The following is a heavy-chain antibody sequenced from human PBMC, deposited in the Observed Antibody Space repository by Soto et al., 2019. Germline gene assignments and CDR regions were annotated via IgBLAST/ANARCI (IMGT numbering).Heavy chain of an antibody. Sequence: QVQLQQWGAGLLKPSETLSLTCAVYGGSLSGYYGNWIRQSPGKGLEWIGEINHSGSTDYNPSLKSRVTISRDTSKNQFSLKLSSVTAADTAVYYCARTRNLDVWGQGTTVIVSS. J-gene: IGHJ6*02. CDR2: INHSGST. CDR1: GGSLSGYY. CDR3: ARTRNLDV. D-gene: IGHD1-1*01. V-gene: IGHV4-34*01.